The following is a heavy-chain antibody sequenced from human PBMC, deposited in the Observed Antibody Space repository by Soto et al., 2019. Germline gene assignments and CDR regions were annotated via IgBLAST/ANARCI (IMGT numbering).Heavy chain of an antibody. CDR1: GFTLSSYG. J-gene: IGHJ6*03. Sequence: PGGSLRLSCAASGFTLSSYGMHWVRQAPGKGLEWVAVIRYDGSNKYYADSVKGRFTISRDNSKNTLYLQMNSLRAEDTAVYYCARLKAARPRYYYYYMDVWGKGTTVTVSS. CDR3: ARLKAARPRYYYYYMDV. D-gene: IGHD6-6*01. CDR2: IRYDGSNK. V-gene: IGHV3-33*01.